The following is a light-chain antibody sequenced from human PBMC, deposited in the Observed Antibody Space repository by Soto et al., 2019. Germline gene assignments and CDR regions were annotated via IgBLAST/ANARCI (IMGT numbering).Light chain of an antibody. J-gene: IGLJ2*01. Sequence: QSVLTQPPSVSAAPGQKVTISCSGSSSNIGNNYVSWYQQLPGTAPQLLIYDDNERPSGSPDRFSGSKSGTSATLGITGLQAGDEADYYCGTWDSSLSAVVFGGGTKLTVL. V-gene: IGLV1-51*01. CDR3: GTWDSSLSAVV. CDR2: DDN. CDR1: SSNIGNNY.